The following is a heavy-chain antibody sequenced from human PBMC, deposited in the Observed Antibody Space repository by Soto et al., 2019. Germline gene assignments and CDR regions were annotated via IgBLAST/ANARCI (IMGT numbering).Heavy chain of an antibody. Sequence: QVRLQESGPGLVKPSGTLSLTCDVSGDSISSINWWIWVRQPPGKGLQWIGEVYHTGTTNYNPSLKSRVTISVDKSQNHFSLNVTSVTAADTAVYYCARSSGFFAISCLDTWGQGALVTVSS. CDR2: VYHTGTT. D-gene: IGHD2-2*02. J-gene: IGHJ5*01. CDR1: GDSISSINW. CDR3: ARSSGFFAISCLDT. V-gene: IGHV4-4*02.